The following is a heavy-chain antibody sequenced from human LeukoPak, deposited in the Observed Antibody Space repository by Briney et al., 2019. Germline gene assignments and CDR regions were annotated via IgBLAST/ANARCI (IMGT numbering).Heavy chain of an antibody. CDR2: INPNSGGT. V-gene: IGHV1-2*06. J-gene: IGHJ4*02. CDR1: GYTFTGYY. Sequence: ASVKVSCKASGYTFTGYYMHWVRQAPGQGLEWMGRINPNSGGTNYAQKFQGRVTMTRDTSISTAYMELSRLRSDDTAVYYCARDLSDIFDSDYWGQGTLVTVSS. CDR3: ARDLSDIFDSDY. D-gene: IGHD3-9*01.